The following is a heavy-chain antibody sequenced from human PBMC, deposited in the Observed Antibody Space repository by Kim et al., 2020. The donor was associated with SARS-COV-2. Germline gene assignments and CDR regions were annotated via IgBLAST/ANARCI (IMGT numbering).Heavy chain of an antibody. CDR3: AKDRSSPGDGYNLGYWGGSYCFDY. Sequence: GGSLRLSCAASGFTFSSYAMHWVRQAPGKGLEWVAGISDDGSNKYYADSVKGRFTISRDNSNNTLYLQMNSLRAEDTAVYYCAKDRSSPGDGYNLGYWGGSYCFDYWGQGTLVTVSS. V-gene: IGHV3-30*18. CDR2: ISDDGSNK. CDR1: GFTFSSYA. D-gene: IGHD1-26*01. J-gene: IGHJ4*02.